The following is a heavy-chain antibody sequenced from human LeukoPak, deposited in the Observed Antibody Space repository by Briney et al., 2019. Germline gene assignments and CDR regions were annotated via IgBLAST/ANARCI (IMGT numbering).Heavy chain of an antibody. J-gene: IGHJ4*02. CDR2: ISSSSSTI. CDR3: AREGELNFDY. Sequence: PGGSLRLSCAASGFTFGSYGMHWVRQAPGKGLEWVSYISSSSSTIYYADSVKGRFTISRDNAKNSLYLQMNSLRAEDTAVYYCAREGELNFDYWGQGTLVTVSS. D-gene: IGHD5-24*01. CDR1: GFTFGSYG. V-gene: IGHV3-48*01.